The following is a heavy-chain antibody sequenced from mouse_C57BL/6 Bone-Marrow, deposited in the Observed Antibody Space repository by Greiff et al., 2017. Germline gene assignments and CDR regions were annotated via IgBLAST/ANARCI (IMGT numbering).Heavy chain of an antibody. V-gene: IGHV1-39*01. D-gene: IGHD1-2*01. Sequence: EVQLQESGPELVKPGASVKISCKASGYSFTDYNMNWVKQSNGKSLEWIGVINPNYGTTSYNQKFKGKATLTVDQSSSTAYMQLNSLTSEDSAVYYCARGLGLLRLYYAMDYWGQGTSVTVSS. CDR1: GYSFTDYN. CDR2: INPNYGTT. CDR3: ARGLGLLRLYYAMDY. J-gene: IGHJ4*01.